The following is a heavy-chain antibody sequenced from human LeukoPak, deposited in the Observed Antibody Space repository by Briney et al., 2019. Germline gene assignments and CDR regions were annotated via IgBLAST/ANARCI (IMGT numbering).Heavy chain of an antibody. CDR2: IYNSGAKT. CDR1: GFTFSTYS. V-gene: IGHV3-23*01. Sequence: GGSLRLSCAASGFTFSTYSMTWVRQGPGKGLEGVSSIYNSGAKTFYADSVKGRFTISRDNSKNTLYLQMNSLRAEDTAVYYCAKVCGMATIFNAFDIWGQGTMVTVSS. J-gene: IGHJ3*02. D-gene: IGHD5-24*01. CDR3: AKVCGMATIFNAFDI.